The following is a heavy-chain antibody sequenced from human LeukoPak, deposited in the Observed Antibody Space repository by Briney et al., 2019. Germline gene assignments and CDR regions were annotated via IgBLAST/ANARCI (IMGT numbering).Heavy chain of an antibody. V-gene: IGHV3-23*01. D-gene: IGHD2-2*01. Sequence: GGSLRLSCAASGFTFSSYAMSWVRQAPGKGLEWVSAISGSGGSTYYADSVKGRFTISRDNSKNTLYLQMNSLRAEDTAVYYCAKQEYCSSTSCFGPGYFDYWGQGTLVTVSS. J-gene: IGHJ4*02. CDR2: ISGSGGST. CDR1: GFTFSSYA. CDR3: AKQEYCSSTSCFGPGYFDY.